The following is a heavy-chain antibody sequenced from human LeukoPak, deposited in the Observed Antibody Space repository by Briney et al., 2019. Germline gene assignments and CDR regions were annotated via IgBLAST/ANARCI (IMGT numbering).Heavy chain of an antibody. CDR1: GGSISSGSYH. CDR2: IYTSGST. V-gene: IGHV4-61*02. D-gene: IGHD6-6*01. CDR3: ARGRSMSSGGLAY. J-gene: IGHJ4*02. Sequence: SETLSLTCTVSGGSISSGSYHWSWIRQPAGKGLEWNGRIYTSGSTNYNPSLQSRVTISVDTSKNQFSLKLNSVTAADTAVYYCARGRSMSSGGLAYWGQGTLVTVSS.